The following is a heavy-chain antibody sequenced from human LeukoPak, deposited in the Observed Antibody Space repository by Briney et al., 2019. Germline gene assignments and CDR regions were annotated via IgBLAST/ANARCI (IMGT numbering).Heavy chain of an antibody. CDR2: IKQDGSEK. Sequence: GGALRLSCAASGFTFSSYWMSWVRQAPGKGLEWVANIKQDGSEKYYVDTVKGRFTISRDNAKNSLYLQMNSLRAEDTAVYYCESPPYSRPSAYWAQGPLVPVST. V-gene: IGHV3-7*01. J-gene: IGHJ1*01. CDR3: ESPPYSRPSAY. CDR1: GFTFSSYW. D-gene: IGHD6-13*01.